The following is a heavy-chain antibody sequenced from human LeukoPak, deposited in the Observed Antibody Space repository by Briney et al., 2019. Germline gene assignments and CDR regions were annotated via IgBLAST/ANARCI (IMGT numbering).Heavy chain of an antibody. D-gene: IGHD6-19*01. J-gene: IGHJ4*02. CDR3: ARSPGWYSLDY. Sequence: SETLSLTCAISGASISSTNWWIWVRQPPGKGLEWIGEIYHSGSTNYNPSLKSRVTLSVDKSKNQFSLNLSSVTAADTAVYYCARSPGWYSLDYWGQGTLVTVSS. CDR2: IYHSGST. CDR1: GASISSTNW. V-gene: IGHV4-4*02.